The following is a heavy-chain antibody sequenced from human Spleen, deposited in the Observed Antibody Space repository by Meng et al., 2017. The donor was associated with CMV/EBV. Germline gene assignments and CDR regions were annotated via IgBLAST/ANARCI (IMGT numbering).Heavy chain of an antibody. D-gene: IGHD2-15*01. Sequence: SCKASGSTFTTYAIHWVRQAPGQGLEWMGWINTNTRIPTYAKGFTGRCVFSLDTSVSTAHLQISSLEAEDTAVYYCARDDIPFLDYWGQGTLVTVSS. CDR1: GSTFTTYA. CDR2: INTNTRIP. CDR3: ARDDIPFLDY. V-gene: IGHV7-4-1*02. J-gene: IGHJ4*02.